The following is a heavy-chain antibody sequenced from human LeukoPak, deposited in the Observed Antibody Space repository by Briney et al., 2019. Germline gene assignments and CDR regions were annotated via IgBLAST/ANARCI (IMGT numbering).Heavy chain of an antibody. V-gene: IGHV3-30-3*01. CDR3: ARMSDAFDI. J-gene: IGHJ3*02. CDR1: GFTFSSYA. CDR2: ISYDGSNK. Sequence: GGSLRLSCAASGFTFSSYAMHWVRQAPGKGVEWVAVISYDGSNKYYADSVKGRFTISRDNSKNTLYLQMNSLRAEDTAVYYCARMSDAFDIWGQGTMVTVSS.